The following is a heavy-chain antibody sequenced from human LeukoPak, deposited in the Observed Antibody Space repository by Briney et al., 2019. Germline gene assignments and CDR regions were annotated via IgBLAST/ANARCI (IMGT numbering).Heavy chain of an antibody. CDR2: ITSSSTNI. D-gene: IGHD5-24*01. CDR3: AAPPPRRDGYNNAY. V-gene: IGHV3-48*01. CDR1: GFTFSTYS. J-gene: IGHJ4*02. Sequence: GGSLRLSCAASGFTFSTYSMNWVRQAPGKGPEWVSYITSSSTNIYYADSVKGRFTISRDKSKNSPFMQRNNLKPKNPAIYYCAAPPPRRDGYNNAYWGQGTLVTVSS.